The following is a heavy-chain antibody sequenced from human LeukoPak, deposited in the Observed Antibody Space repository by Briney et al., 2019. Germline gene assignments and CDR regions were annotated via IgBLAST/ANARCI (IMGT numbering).Heavy chain of an antibody. CDR2: IYTSGST. D-gene: IGHD3-16*02. J-gene: IGHJ3*02. V-gene: IGHV4-4*07. Sequence: SETLSLTCTVSGGSISSYYWSWIRQPAGKGLEWIGRIYTSGSTNYNPSLKGRVTISVDTSKNQFSLKLSSVTAADTAVYYCARAGYDYVWGSYRKDAFDIWGQGTMVTVSS. CDR1: GGSISSYY. CDR3: ARAGYDYVWGSYRKDAFDI.